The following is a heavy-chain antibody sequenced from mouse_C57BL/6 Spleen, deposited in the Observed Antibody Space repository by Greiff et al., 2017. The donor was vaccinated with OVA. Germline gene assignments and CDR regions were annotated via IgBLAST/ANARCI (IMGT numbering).Heavy chain of an antibody. V-gene: IGHV1-80*01. Sequence: QVQLQQSGAELVKPGASVKISCKASGYAFTSYWMNWVKQRPGKGLEWLGQIYPGDGDTNYNGKFKGKATLTADKSSSSAYMKLSSLTSDVSAGYVWAREGSGLWYFDVWGTGTTVTVSS. CDR2: IYPGDGDT. J-gene: IGHJ1*03. CDR1: GYAFTSYW. CDR3: AREGSGLWYFDV. D-gene: IGHD1-3*01.